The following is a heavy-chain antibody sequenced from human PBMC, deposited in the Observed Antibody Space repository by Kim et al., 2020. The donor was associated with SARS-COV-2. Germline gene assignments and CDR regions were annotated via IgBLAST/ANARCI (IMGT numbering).Heavy chain of an antibody. D-gene: IGHD3-10*01. J-gene: IGHJ6*02. V-gene: IGHV3-20*01. Sequence: GGSLRLSCAASGFTLDDYGMSWVRQVPGKGLEWVSGINWNGGSTAYADSVKGRFTISRDNAKNSLYLQMNSLRGEDTALYHCARVLPRISMVRGVAPYGMDVWGQGTTVIVSS. CDR2: INWNGGST. CDR3: ARVLPRISMVRGVAPYGMDV. CDR1: GFTLDDYG.